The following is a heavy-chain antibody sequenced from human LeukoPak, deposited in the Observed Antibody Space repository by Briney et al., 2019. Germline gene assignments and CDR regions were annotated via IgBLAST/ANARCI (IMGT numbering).Heavy chain of an antibody. J-gene: IGHJ4*02. D-gene: IGHD4-17*01. CDR1: GYTFNNYD. V-gene: IGHV1-18*01. CDR3: ARDYGDDYGNIDY. Sequence: GASVKVSCKASGYTFNNYDINWVRQAPGQGLEWMGWINTYNGRTNYAQKLQGRVTMTTDTSTSTAYMELRSLRSDDTAVYYCARDYGDDYGNIDYWGQGTLVTVSS. CDR2: INTYNGRT.